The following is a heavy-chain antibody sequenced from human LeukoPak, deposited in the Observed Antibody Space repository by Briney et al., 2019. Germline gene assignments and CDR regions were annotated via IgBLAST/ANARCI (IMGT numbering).Heavy chain of an antibody. J-gene: IGHJ4*02. CDR2: ISGSGGST. V-gene: IGHV3-23*01. CDR1: GFTFSSYS. D-gene: IGHD6-13*01. Sequence: GGSLRLSCAASGFTFSSYSMNWVRQAPGKGLEWVSAISGSGGSTYYADSVKGRFTISRDNSKNTLYLQMYSLRAEDTAVYYCAKDGEQPNYFDYWGQGTLVTVSS. CDR3: AKDGEQPNYFDY.